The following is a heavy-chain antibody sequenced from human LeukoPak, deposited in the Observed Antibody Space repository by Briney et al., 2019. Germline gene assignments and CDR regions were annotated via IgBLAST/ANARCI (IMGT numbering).Heavy chain of an antibody. J-gene: IGHJ4*02. CDR3: ARGPHYHHSTGHFSY. V-gene: IGHV3-33*01. CDR2: IWYDGSNK. D-gene: IGHD3-22*01. Sequence: GRSLRLSCAASGFTFSTYAMDWVRQAPGKGLEWVAVIWYDGSNKNYADSVKGRFTISRDNSKNTVYLQMNSLRAEDTAVYYCARGPHYHHSTGHFSYWGQGTLVTVSS. CDR1: GFTFSTYA.